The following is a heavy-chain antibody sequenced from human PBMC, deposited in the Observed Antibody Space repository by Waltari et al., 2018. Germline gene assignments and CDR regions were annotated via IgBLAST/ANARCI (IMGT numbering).Heavy chain of an antibody. J-gene: IGHJ4*02. CDR1: GFTFSSYS. CDR2: ISSSSSTI. CDR3: ARDKSYDRGDY. Sequence: EVQLVESGGGLVQPGGSLRLSCAASGFTFSSYSMTWVRQAPGKGLEWVSYISSSSSTIYYADSVKGRFTISRDNAKNSLYLQMNSLRAEDTAVYYCARDKSYDRGDYWGQGTLVTVSS. D-gene: IGHD3-22*01. V-gene: IGHV3-48*04.